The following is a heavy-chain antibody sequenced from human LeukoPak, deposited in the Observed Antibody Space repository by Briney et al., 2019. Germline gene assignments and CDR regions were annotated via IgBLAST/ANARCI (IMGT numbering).Heavy chain of an antibody. CDR2: ISSRGTTM. J-gene: IGHJ4*02. CDR3: ARGGAYYYDTSGPNPFEY. Sequence: GGSLRLSCAASGFTFSDYYMNWVRQAPGKGPEWVSYISSRGTTMYYADSVKGRFSISRDNAKNSLYLQMSSLRAEDTAVYYCARGGAYYYDTSGPNPFEYWGQGTLVTVSS. CDR1: GFTFSDYY. V-gene: IGHV3-11*04. D-gene: IGHD3-22*01.